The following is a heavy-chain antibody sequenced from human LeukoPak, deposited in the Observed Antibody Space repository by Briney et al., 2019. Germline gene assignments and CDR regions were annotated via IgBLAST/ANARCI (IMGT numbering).Heavy chain of an antibody. CDR2: IIPIFGTA. Sequence: GSSVKVSCKASGGTFSSYAISWVRQAPGQGLEWMGGIIPIFGTANYAQKFQGRVTITADESTSTAYMELSSLRSEDTAVYYCACTVTTTGSYYYYYMDVWGKGTTVTISS. D-gene: IGHD4-17*01. CDR1: GGTFSSYA. V-gene: IGHV1-69*13. J-gene: IGHJ6*03. CDR3: ACTVTTTGSYYYYYMDV.